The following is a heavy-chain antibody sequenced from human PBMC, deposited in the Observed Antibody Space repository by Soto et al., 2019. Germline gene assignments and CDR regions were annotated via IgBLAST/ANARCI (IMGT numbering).Heavy chain of an antibody. V-gene: IGHV3-7*01. CDR2: INEDGSEK. Sequence: GGSLRLSCTASGLNFMNFWMNWVRQAPGKGLEWVANINEDGSEKNYEDSVKGRFTVSRDNAKNSLYLQMNNLRADDTAVYYCASEGHLDDWGQGAQVTVSS. J-gene: IGHJ4*02. CDR1: GLNFMNFW. CDR3: ASEGHLDD.